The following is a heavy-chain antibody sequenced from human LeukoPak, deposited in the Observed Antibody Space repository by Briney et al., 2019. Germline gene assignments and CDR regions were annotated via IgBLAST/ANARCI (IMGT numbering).Heavy chain of an antibody. J-gene: IGHJ4*02. V-gene: IGHV4-39*01. D-gene: IGHD5-18*01. Sequence: PSETLSLTCTVSGGSISSSSYSWGWIRQPPGKGLEWIGSIYYSGSTYYNPSLKSRVTISVDTSKNQFSLKLSSVTAADTAVYYCALGYRYGYMDYWGQGTLVNVSS. CDR3: ALGYRYGYMDY. CDR2: IYYSGST. CDR1: GGSISSSSYS.